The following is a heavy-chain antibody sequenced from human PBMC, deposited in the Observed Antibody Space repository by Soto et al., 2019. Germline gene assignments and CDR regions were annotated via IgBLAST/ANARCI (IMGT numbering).Heavy chain of an antibody. CDR3: AKGTVAGTPTSYYDYGMDV. J-gene: IGHJ6*01. D-gene: IGHD6-19*01. CDR2: IIPIFGTI. V-gene: IGHV1-69*12. Sequence: QVQLLQSGAEVKKPGSSVRVSCEASGGTFRTYAISWVRQAPGQGLEWMGEIIPIFGTINYAQNLQGRLTITADESTATVYMDLTSLRSDDTALYYCAKGTVAGTPTSYYDYGMDVW. CDR1: GGTFRTYA.